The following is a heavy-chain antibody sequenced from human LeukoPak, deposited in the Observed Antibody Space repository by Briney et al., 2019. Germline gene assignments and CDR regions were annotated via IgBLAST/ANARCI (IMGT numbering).Heavy chain of an antibody. V-gene: IGHV3-7*01. J-gene: IGHJ3*02. CDR2: IKQDGSEK. CDR3: ARGDDFDAFDI. CDR1: GFTFSSYW. Sequence: PGGSLRLSCAASGFTFSSYWMSWVRQAPGKGLEWVANIKQDGSEKYYVDSVKGRFTISRDNAKNSLYLQMNSLRAGDTAVYYCARGDDFDAFDIWGQGTMVTVSS. D-gene: IGHD2-21*02.